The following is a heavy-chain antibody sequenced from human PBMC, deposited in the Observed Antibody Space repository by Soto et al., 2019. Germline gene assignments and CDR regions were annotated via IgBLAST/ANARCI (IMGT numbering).Heavy chain of an antibody. CDR1: GFTFSHYG. CDR3: AKSRDGYSFYFYYGMDV. D-gene: IGHD4-4*01. V-gene: IGHV3-30*18. CDR2: ILHDGGNE. Sequence: PVGSLRLSCAAPGFTFSHYGMHWVRQAPGKGLEWVAHILHDGGNEYYADSVRGRFTISRDNSKNTLYLQMNSLTGDDTAVYYCAKSRDGYSFYFYYGMDVWGQGTTVTVSS. J-gene: IGHJ6*02.